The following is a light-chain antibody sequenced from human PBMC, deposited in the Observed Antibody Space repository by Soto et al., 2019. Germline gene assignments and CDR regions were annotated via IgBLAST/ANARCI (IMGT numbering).Light chain of an antibody. J-gene: IGLJ3*02. CDR2: EVT. V-gene: IGLV2-8*01. CDR1: SSDVGAYNF. Sequence: QSALTQPPYASGSPGQSVTISCTGTSSDVGAYNFVSWYQQHPGKAPKLMIYEVTKWPSGVPDRFSGSKSGNTASLTVSGLQAEDEADYYCTSYAGSNNLVFGGGTKVTVL. CDR3: TSYAGSNNLV.